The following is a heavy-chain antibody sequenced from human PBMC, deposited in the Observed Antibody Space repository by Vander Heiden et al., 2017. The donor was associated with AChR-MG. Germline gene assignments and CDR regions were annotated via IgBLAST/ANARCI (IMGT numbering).Heavy chain of an antibody. CDR3: ARDRARKYFQH. J-gene: IGHJ1*01. CDR2: IYSGGST. V-gene: IGHV3-53*01. Sequence: EVQLVESGGGLIQPGGSLRLSCAASGFTVSSNYMGWVRQAPGKGLEWVSVIYSGGSTYYADSVKGRFTISRDNSKNTLYLQMNSLRAEDTAVYYCARDRARKYFQHWGQGTLVTVSS. CDR1: GFTVSSNY.